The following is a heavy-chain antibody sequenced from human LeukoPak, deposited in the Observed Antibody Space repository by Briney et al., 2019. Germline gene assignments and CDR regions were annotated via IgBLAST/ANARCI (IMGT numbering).Heavy chain of an antibody. CDR1: GGSVSSGSHY. Sequence: SETLSLTCTVSGGSVSSGSHYWSWIRQPPGTGLECIGYIYYSGSTNYNPSLKSRVTISVDTSKNQFSLKLSSVTAADTAVYYCARVRLSNSNHFDYWGQGTLVTVSS. V-gene: IGHV4-61*01. D-gene: IGHD4-11*01. J-gene: IGHJ4*02. CDR3: ARVRLSNSNHFDY. CDR2: IYYSGST.